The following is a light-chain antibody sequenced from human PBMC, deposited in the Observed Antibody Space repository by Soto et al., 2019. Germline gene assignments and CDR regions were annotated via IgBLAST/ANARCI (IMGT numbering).Light chain of an antibody. CDR3: QQYDYLVT. CDR1: QDIRNS. V-gene: IGKV1-33*01. J-gene: IGKJ5*01. CDR2: DAS. Sequence: DIQMTQSPSSRSASVGDRVTITCQASQDIRNSLNWYQQKPGRAPKLLIYDASNVETGVPSRFSGTGSGTHFSFSISSLQPEDFATYYCQQYDYLVTFGQGTRLEIK.